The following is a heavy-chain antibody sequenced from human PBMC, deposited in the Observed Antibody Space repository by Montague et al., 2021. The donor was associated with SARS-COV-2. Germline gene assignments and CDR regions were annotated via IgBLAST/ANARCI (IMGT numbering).Heavy chain of an antibody. J-gene: IGHJ5*02. D-gene: IGHD2-2*01. CDR2: IYHSGST. V-gene: IGHV4-4*02. CDR3: ARRYCSSTSCPDWFDP. CDR1: GGSISSGNW. Sequence: SETLSLTCAVSGGSISSGNWWSWVRQPPGKGLEWIGEIYHSGSTNYNPSLKSRVTISVDKSKNQFSLRLSSVTAADTAVYYCARRYCSSTSCPDWFDPWGQGTLVTVSS.